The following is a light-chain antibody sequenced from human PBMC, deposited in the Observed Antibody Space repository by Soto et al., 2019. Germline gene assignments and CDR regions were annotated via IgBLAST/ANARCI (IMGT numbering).Light chain of an antibody. CDR2: GAS. V-gene: IGKV3-20*01. J-gene: IGKJ4*01. CDR1: QSVSSSY. CDR3: QQYGSSPPLT. Sequence: EFVLTQSPGTLSLSPGERATLSCRASQSVSSSYLAWYQQKPGQAPRILIYGASTRATGIPVRFSGSGSGTDFTLTISRLEPEDFALYYCQQYGSSPPLTFGGGTKVEIK.